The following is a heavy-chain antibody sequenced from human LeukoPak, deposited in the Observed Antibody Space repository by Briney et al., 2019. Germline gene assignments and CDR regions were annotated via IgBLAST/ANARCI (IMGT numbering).Heavy chain of an antibody. Sequence: PGASVKVSCKASGGTFSSYAISWVRQAPGQGHEWMGGIIPIFGTANYAQKFQGRVTITTDESTSTAYMELSSLRSEDTAVYYCLYSSSWFSSVFDIWGQGTMVTVSS. D-gene: IGHD6-13*01. J-gene: IGHJ3*02. CDR2: IIPIFGTA. CDR1: GGTFSSYA. CDR3: LYSSSWFSSVFDI. V-gene: IGHV1-69*05.